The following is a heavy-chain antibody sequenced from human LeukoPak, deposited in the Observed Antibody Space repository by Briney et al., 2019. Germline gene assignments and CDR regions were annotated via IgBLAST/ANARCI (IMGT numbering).Heavy chain of an antibody. V-gene: IGHV3-21*01. J-gene: IGHJ4*02. Sequence: GGSLRLSCAASGFTSSSYSMNWVRQAPGKGLEWVSSISSSSSYIYYADSVKGRFTISRDNAKNSLYLQMNSLRAEDTAVYYCARDGTPVTTDYWGQGTLVTVSS. CDR1: GFTSSSYS. CDR3: ARDGTPVTTDY. CDR2: ISSSSSYI. D-gene: IGHD4-17*01.